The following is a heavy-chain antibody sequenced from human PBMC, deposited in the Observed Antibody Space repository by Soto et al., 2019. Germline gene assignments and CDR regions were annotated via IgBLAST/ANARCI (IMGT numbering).Heavy chain of an antibody. J-gene: IGHJ4*02. Sequence: QVQLQQWGAGLLKPSETLSLTCAVYGGSFSGYYWSWIRQPPGKGLEWIGEINHSGSTNYNPSLKSRVNISVDTSKNQFSLKLSSVTAADTAVYYCARGEDCSSTSCYDFDYWGQGTLVTVSS. CDR2: INHSGST. CDR1: GGSFSGYY. V-gene: IGHV4-34*01. D-gene: IGHD2-2*01. CDR3: ARGEDCSSTSCYDFDY.